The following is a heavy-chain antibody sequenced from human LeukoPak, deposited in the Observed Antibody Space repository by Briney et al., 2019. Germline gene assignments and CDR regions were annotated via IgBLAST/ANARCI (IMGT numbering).Heavy chain of an antibody. CDR1: GFTFSNAW. CDR3: TTDMKWSRGWFGGSPYYFDY. D-gene: IGHD3-10*01. J-gene: IGHJ4*02. V-gene: IGHV3-15*01. CDR2: IKSKTDGGTT. Sequence: GGSLRLSCAVSGFTFSNAWMSWVRQAPGKGLEWVGRIKSKTDGGTTDYAAPVKGRFTISRDDSKNTLYLQMNSLKTEDTAVYYCTTDMKWSRGWFGGSPYYFDYWGQGTLVTVSS.